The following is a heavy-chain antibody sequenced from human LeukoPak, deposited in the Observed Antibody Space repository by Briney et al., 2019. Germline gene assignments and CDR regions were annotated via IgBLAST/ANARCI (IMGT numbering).Heavy chain of an antibody. CDR2: ISSSSSYI. CDR1: GFTFSSYS. V-gene: IGHV3-21*01. D-gene: IGHD4-17*01. CDR3: ARGHTAVTRHFDF. J-gene: IGHJ4*02. Sequence: PGGSLRLSCAASGFTFSSYSMNWVRQAPGKGLEWVSSISSSSSYIYYADSVKGRFTISRDNAKNSLYLQMNSLRAEDTAVYYCARGHTAVTRHFDFWGQGTLVTVSS.